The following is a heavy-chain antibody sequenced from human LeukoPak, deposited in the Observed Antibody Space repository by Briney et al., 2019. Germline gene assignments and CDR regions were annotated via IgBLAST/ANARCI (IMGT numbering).Heavy chain of an antibody. CDR1: GFSFSAFW. J-gene: IGHJ4*02. D-gene: IGHD2-21*02. CDR2: ISPGGSRQ. Sequence: GGSLRLSCAASGFSFSAFWMSWVRQGPGKGLEWVASISPGGSRQPYVDSVRGRFTVSRDNAKNSLYLQLNSLSAEDTAVYYCGRRIGGVTTFDYWGQGTLVTVSS. CDR3: GRRIGGVTTFDY. V-gene: IGHV3-7*01.